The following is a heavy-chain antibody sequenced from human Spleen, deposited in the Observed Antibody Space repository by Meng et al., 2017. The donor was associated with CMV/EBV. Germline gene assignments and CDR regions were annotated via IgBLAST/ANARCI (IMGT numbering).Heavy chain of an antibody. CDR2: ISNSSNFI. J-gene: IGHJ4*02. Sequence: GGSLRLSCAASGFTFSTYSMNWVRQAPGKGLEWVSSISNSSNFIFDADSVRGRFTISRDNSKNTLYLQMNSLRPEDTAVYYCAKGDGGGIAAAGLDYWGQGALVTVSS. D-gene: IGHD6-13*01. CDR3: AKGDGGGIAAAGLDY. CDR1: GFTFSTYS. V-gene: IGHV3-21*01.